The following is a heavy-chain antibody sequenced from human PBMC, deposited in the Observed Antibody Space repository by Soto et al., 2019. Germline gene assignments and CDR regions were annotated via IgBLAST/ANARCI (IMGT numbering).Heavy chain of an antibody. V-gene: IGHV4-34*01. J-gene: IGHJ4*02. CDR2: INHSGST. CDR3: ARGLRRYRRPMGSDY. D-gene: IGHD1-1*01. Sequence: QVQLQQWGAGLLKPSETLSLTCAVYGGSFSGYYWSWIRQPPGKGLEWIGEINHSGSTNYNPSLKSRVTISVDTSKNQFSLKLSSVTAADTAVYYCARGLRRYRRPMGSDYWGQGTLVTVSS. CDR1: GGSFSGYY.